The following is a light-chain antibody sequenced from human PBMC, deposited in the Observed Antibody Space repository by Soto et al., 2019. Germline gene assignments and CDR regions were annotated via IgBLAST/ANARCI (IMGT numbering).Light chain of an antibody. V-gene: IGKV1-5*03. CDR1: QSISSW. CDR3: QQYNSYSGT. Sequence: DIQMTQSPSTLSASVGDRVTITCRAGQSISSWLAWYQQKPGKAPKLLIYKASSLESGVPSRFSGRGSGTEFTLTISSLQPDDFATYYCQQYNSYSGTFGQGTKVEIK. J-gene: IGKJ1*01. CDR2: KAS.